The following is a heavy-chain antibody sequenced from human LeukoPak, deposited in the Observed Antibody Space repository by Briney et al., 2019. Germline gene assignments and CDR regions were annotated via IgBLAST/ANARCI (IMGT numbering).Heavy chain of an antibody. CDR3: TGGAN. CDR1: GYSFTSYW. J-gene: IGHJ4*02. V-gene: IGHV3-7*04. CDR2: INPDGSGK. Sequence: GESLKISCKGSGYSFTSYWIGWVRQMPGRGLEWVANINPDGSGKYYVDSVKGRFTISRDDAKNSLYLRMNSLRVEDTAVYYCTGGANWGQGTPVTVSS.